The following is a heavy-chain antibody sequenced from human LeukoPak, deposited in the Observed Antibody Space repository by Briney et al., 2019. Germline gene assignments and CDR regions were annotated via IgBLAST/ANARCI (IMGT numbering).Heavy chain of an antibody. CDR1: GGSISSGGYY. V-gene: IGHV4-30-2*01. CDR3: AKNLGLYYADY. Sequence: PSETLSLTCTVSGGSISSGGYYWSWIRQTPGKGLEWIGYIYHSGSTYYNPSLKSRVTMSVDTSKNQFSLKLNSVTAADTAVYYCAKNLGLYYADYWGQGTLATVSS. CDR2: IYHSGST. J-gene: IGHJ4*02. D-gene: IGHD3-16*01.